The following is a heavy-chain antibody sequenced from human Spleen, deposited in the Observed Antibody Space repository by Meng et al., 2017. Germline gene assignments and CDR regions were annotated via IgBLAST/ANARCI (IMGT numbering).Heavy chain of an antibody. Sequence: SETLSLTCTVSGGSISSYYWSWIRQPAGKGLEWIGRIYTSGSTNYNPSLKSRVTMSVDTSKNQFSLKLSSVTAADTAVYYCARDQRVAVAAFIYYYYGMDVWGQGTTVTVSS. V-gene: IGHV4-4*07. J-gene: IGHJ6*02. CDR3: ARDQRVAVAAFIYYYYGMDV. CDR1: GGSISSYY. D-gene: IGHD6-19*01. CDR2: IYTSGST.